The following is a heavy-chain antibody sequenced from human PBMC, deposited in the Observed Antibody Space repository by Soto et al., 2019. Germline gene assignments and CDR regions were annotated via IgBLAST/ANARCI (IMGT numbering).Heavy chain of an antibody. J-gene: IGHJ4*02. D-gene: IGHD6-13*01. Sequence: EVPLVESGGGLVKPGGSLRLSCAASGFTFSSYSMNWVRQAPGKGLEWVSSISSNGNYIYYADSVKGRFTISRDNAKNSLYLQMDSLSAEDTAVYYCAREEQQLVIDYWGQGTLVTVSS. CDR2: ISSNGNYI. V-gene: IGHV3-21*01. CDR3: AREEQQLVIDY. CDR1: GFTFSSYS.